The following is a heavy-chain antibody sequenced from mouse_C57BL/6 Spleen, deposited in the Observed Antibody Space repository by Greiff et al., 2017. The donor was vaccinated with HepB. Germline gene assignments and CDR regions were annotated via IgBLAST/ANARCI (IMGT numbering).Heavy chain of an antibody. CDR3: ARDGSLDY. CDR2: INPYNGGT. V-gene: IGHV1-19*01. D-gene: IGHD1-1*01. J-gene: IGHJ2*01. Sequence: EVMLVESGPVLVKPGASVKMSCKASGYTFTDYYMNWVKQSHGKSLEWIGVINPYNGGTSYNQKFKGKATLTVDKSSSTAYMELNSLTSEDSAVYYCARDGSLDYWGQGTTLTVSS. CDR1: GYTFTDYY.